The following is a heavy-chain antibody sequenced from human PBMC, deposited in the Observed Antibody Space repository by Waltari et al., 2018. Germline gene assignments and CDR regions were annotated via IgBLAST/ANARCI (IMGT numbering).Heavy chain of an antibody. J-gene: IGHJ6*02. CDR3: ARQCKGYNYGLGDYYYYGMDV. CDR2: IYYSGTT. V-gene: IGHV4-39*01. Sequence: QLQLQESGPGLVKPSETLSLTCTASGGSISRSNYYWGWIRQPPGKGLEWIGSIYYSGTTYYNPSLKSRVTISVDTSKNQFSLKLSSVTAADTAMYYCARQCKGYNYGLGDYYYYGMDVWGQGTTVTVSS. D-gene: IGHD5-18*01. CDR1: GGSISRSNYY.